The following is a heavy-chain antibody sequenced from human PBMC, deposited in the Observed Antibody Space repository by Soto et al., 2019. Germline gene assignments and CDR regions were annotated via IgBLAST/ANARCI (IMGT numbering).Heavy chain of an antibody. CDR2: TYYRSKWYN. Sequence: PSQTLSLTCAISGDSVSSNSAAWNWIRQSPSRGLEWLGRTYYRSKWYNDYAVSVKSRITINPDTSKNQFSLQLNSVTPEDTAVYYCARDSSGWTHRYYYYMDVWGKGTTVTVSS. CDR3: ARDSSGWTHRYYYYMDV. CDR1: GDSVSSNSAA. D-gene: IGHD6-19*01. V-gene: IGHV6-1*01. J-gene: IGHJ6*03.